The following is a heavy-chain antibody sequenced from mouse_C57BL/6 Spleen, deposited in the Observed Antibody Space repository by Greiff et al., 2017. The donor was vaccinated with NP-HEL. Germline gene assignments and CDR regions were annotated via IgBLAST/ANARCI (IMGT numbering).Heavy chain of an antibody. J-gene: IGHJ4*01. CDR2: ISDGGSYT. V-gene: IGHV5-4*03. Sequence: EVKVVESGGGLVKPGGSLKLSCAASGFTFSSYAMSWVRQTPEKRLEWVATISDGGSYTYYPDNVKGRFTISRDNAKNNLYLQMSHLKSEDTAMYYCARGARTTVVAYYAMDYWGQGTSVTVSS. CDR3: ARGARTTVVAYYAMDY. CDR1: GFTFSSYA. D-gene: IGHD1-1*01.